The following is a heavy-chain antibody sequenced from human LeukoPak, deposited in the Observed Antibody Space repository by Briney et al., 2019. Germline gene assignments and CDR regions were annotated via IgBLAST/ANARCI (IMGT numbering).Heavy chain of an antibody. CDR1: GFTFSSYW. V-gene: IGHV3-7*01. CDR3: ARDTYDFWSGYYTGNDAFDI. D-gene: IGHD3-3*01. CDR2: IKQDGSEK. Sequence: GGSLRLSCAASGFTFSSYWMSWVRQAPGKGLEWVANIKQDGSEKYYVDSVKGRFTISRDNAKNSLYLQMNSLRAEDTAVYYCARDTYDFWSGYYTGNDAFDIWGQGTMVTVAS. J-gene: IGHJ3*02.